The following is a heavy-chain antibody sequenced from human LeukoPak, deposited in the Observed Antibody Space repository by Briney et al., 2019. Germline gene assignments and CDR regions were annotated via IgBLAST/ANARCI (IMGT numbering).Heavy chain of an antibody. J-gene: IGHJ5*02. Sequence: PSETLSLTCTVSGGSISSGDYYWGWIRQPPGKGLEWIGYIYYSGTTYYNPSLRSQVTIPVDTSKNQFSLKLTSVTAADTAVYYCARGYCSGGRCYHPWGQGTLVTVSS. CDR3: ARGYCSGGRCYHP. CDR1: GGSISSGDYY. D-gene: IGHD2-15*01. V-gene: IGHV4-30-4*08. CDR2: IYYSGTT.